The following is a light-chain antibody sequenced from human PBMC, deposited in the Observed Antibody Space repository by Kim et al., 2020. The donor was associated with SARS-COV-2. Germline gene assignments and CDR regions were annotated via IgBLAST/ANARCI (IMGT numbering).Light chain of an antibody. V-gene: IGKV4-1*01. J-gene: IGKJ2*03. Sequence: RATNNCKSSQSVLYSSNNKNYLAWYQQKPGQPPKLLIYWASTRESGVPDRFSGSGSGTDFTLTISSLQAEDVAVYYCQQYYSTPLSFGQGTKLEI. CDR1: QSVLYSSNNKNY. CDR2: WAS. CDR3: QQYYSTPLS.